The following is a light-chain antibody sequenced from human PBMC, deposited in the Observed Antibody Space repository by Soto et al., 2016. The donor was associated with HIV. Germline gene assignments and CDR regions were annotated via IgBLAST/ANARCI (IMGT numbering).Light chain of an antibody. CDR3: QKYNNAVFT. J-gene: IGKJ3*01. Sequence: DIQMTQSPSSLSASIGDRVTITCRASQGISNYLAWYQQKPGKVPKVLIYTASTLQSGVPSRFSGSGSGTDFALTISSLQPEDVATYYCQKYNNAVFTFGPGTKVDIK. CDR2: TAS. V-gene: IGKV1-27*01. CDR1: QGISNY.